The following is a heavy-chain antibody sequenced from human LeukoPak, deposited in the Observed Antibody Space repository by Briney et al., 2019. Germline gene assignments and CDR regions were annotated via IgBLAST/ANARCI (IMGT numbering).Heavy chain of an antibody. D-gene: IGHD5-24*01. CDR1: GYTFTSYY. CDR2: INPSGGST. Sequence: ASVKVSCKASGYTFTSYYMHWVRQAPGQGLEWMGIINPSGGSTSCAQKFQGRVTMTRDTSTSTVYMELSSLRSEDTAVYYCARWLQFQLWAFDIWGQGTMVTVSS. CDR3: ARWLQFQLWAFDI. V-gene: IGHV1-46*01. J-gene: IGHJ3*02.